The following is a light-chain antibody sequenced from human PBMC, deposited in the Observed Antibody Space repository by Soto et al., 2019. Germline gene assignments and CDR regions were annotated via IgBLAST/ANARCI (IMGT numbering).Light chain of an antibody. CDR2: EVS. J-gene: IGLJ2*01. CDR1: SSDVGGYNY. Sequence: QSALTQPASVSGSPGQSINISCTGTSSDVGGYNYVSWYQQHPGKAPKLLIYEVSNRPSGVSNRFSGSKSGNTASLTISGLQAEDEADYYCSSYTRSSTLIFGGGTKLTFL. V-gene: IGLV2-14*01. CDR3: SSYTRSSTLI.